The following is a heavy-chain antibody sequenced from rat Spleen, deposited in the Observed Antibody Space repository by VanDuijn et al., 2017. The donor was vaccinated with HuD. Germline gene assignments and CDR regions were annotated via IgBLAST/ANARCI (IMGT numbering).Heavy chain of an antibody. CDR3: ARTMYTADYYYVPLAY. D-gene: IGHD1-6*01. Sequence: VQLKESGPGLVQPSQTLSLTCTVSGLSLTSNSVNWIRQPPGKGLEWMAYISYSGSTGYNPSLKSRISISRDTSKNQFFLKLNSVTTEDTATYYCARTMYTADYYYVPLAYWGQGTLVTVSS. CDR2: ISYSGST. CDR1: GLSLTSNS. V-gene: IGHV3-1*01. J-gene: IGHJ3*01.